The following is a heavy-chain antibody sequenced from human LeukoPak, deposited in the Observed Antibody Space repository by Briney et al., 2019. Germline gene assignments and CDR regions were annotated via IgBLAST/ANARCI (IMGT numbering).Heavy chain of an antibody. CDR3: SRGSGNSFYFGD. CDR2: ISSQSTYI. Sequence: GGSLRLSCTAQTSNLYPYSVNWVRQAPGKCLEWVSSISSQSTYIYYPDSMKGRFTISRDDAADSVFLQMNNLRVEDTAVYLCSRGSGNSFYFGDWGQGTQVTVSS. J-gene: IGHJ4*02. CDR1: TSNLYPYS. D-gene: IGHD4-23*01. V-gene: IGHV3-21*01.